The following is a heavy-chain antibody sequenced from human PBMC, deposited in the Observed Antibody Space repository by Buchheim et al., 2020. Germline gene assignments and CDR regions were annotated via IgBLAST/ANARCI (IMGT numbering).Heavy chain of an antibody. V-gene: IGHV1-69*01. CDR3: AREACDSSSCYYYYMDV. Sequence: QVQLVQSGAEVTKPGSSVKVSCKASGGTFSSYAISWVRQAPGQGLEWMGGIIPIFGTANYVQKFQGRVTITADESTSTAYMVLSSLRSEDTAVYYCAREACDSSSCYYYYMDVWGKGTT. J-gene: IGHJ6*03. D-gene: IGHD6-6*01. CDR2: IIPIFGTA. CDR1: GGTFSSYA.